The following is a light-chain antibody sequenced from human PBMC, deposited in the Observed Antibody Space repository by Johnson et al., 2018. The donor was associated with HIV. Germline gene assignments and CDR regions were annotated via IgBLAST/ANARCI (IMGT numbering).Light chain of an antibody. CDR3: GTWDPSLSAGEV. Sequence: QSVLTQPPSVSAAPGQKVTISCSGNNSNIGNNYVSWYQHLPGTAPKLLIYDNNKRPSGIPDRFSASKSGTSATLGITGLQNDDEADYYCGTWDPSLSAGEVFGTGTKVTVL. V-gene: IGLV1-51*01. CDR2: DNN. J-gene: IGLJ1*01. CDR1: NSNIGNNY.